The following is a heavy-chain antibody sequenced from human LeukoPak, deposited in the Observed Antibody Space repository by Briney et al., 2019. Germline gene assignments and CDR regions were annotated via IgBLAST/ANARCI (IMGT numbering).Heavy chain of an antibody. CDR1: GFTFSRYA. V-gene: IGHV3-23*01. Sequence: GGSLTLSCAGSGFTFSRYAMSWIRQVPAKGLEGVSAISGSYGDIFYTDSVKGRFTISRNNSKNTLYLQMNSLRAGDTAVYYCAKDRFGSGSPNWFGPWGQGTLVTVSS. CDR2: ISGSYGDI. D-gene: IGHD3-10*01. J-gene: IGHJ5*02. CDR3: AKDRFGSGSPNWFGP.